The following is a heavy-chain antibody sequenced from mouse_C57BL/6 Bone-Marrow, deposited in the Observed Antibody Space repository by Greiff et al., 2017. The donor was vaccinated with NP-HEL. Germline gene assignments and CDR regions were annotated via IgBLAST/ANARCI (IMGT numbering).Heavy chain of an antibody. CDR1: GFTFSSYA. D-gene: IGHD1-1*01. J-gene: IGHJ2*01. CDR3: ARDTYYYGSSGDY. CDR2: ISDGGSYT. Sequence: EVMLVESGGGLVKPGGSLKLSCAASGFTFSSYAMSWVRQTPEKRLEWVATISDGGSYTYYPDNVKGRFTISRVNAKNNLYLQMSHLKSEDTAMYYCARDTYYYGSSGDYWGQGTTLTVSS. V-gene: IGHV5-4*01.